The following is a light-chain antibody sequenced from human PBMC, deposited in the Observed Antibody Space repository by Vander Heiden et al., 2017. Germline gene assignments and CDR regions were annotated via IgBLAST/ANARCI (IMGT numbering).Light chain of an antibody. CDR1: NIGSKN. CDR3: QVCDSSTGV. Sequence: SSALTQPLSVSVALDPPARITCGGNNIGSKNWHWYQPKPAQDPVLVIYRETNRPPGSPDRFSGSNAGNTATLTISRAQAGDDADYYCQVCDSSTGVFGGGTKLTVL. J-gene: IGLJ3*02. CDR2: RET. V-gene: IGLV3-9*01.